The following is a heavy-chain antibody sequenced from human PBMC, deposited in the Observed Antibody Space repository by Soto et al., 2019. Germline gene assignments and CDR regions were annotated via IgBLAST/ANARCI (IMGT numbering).Heavy chain of an antibody. D-gene: IGHD3-22*01. CDR3: ANGVITMIVAAFDY. V-gene: IGHV3-23*01. CDR1: GFTFSSYA. J-gene: IGHJ4*02. Sequence: PGGSLRLSCAASGFTFSSYAMSWVRQAPGKGLEWVSAIRGSGGSTYYADSVKGRFTISRDNSKNTLYLQMNSLRAEDTAVYYCANGVITMIVAAFDYWGQGTLVTVSS. CDR2: IRGSGGST.